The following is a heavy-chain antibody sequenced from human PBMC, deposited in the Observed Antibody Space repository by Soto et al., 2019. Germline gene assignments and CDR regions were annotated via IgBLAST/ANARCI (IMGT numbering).Heavy chain of an antibody. J-gene: IGHJ4*02. CDR1: AYSSTTYW. D-gene: IGHD5-18*01. V-gene: IGHV5-10-1*01. CDR2: IDPSDSYT. CDR3: ARHKHNVDTVELVY. Sequence: PGHSLTISCKASAYSSTTYWISWLRQMPGKDLEWMGRIDPSDSYTNYSPSFHGHVTISADKSISTAYLQWSIQKASDTDTYYCARHKHNVDTVELVYWGQGALVTVSS.